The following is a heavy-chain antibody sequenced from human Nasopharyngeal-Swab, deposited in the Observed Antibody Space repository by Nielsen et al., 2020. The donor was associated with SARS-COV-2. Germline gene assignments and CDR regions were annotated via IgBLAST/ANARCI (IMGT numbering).Heavy chain of an antibody. CDR3: ASRPQLLLFWFDP. J-gene: IGHJ5*02. D-gene: IGHD2-2*01. CDR2: IYHSGST. V-gene: IGHV4-4*02. Sequence: WIRQPPGKGLEWIGEIYHSGSTNYNPSLKSRVTISVDKSKNQFSLKLSFVTAADTAVYYCASRPQLLLFWFDPWGQGTLVTVSS.